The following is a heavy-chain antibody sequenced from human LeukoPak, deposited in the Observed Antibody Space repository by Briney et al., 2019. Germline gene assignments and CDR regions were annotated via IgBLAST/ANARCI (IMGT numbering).Heavy chain of an antibody. V-gene: IGHV3-53*01. J-gene: IGHJ4*02. CDR3: ARGYGGYSSGWYFPFDY. D-gene: IGHD6-19*01. CDR2: IYSGGST. Sequence: GGSLRLSCAASGFTVSSNYMSWVRQAPGKGLEWVSVIYSGGSTYYADSVKGRFTISRDNSKNTLYLQMNSLRAEDTAVYYCARGYGGYSSGWYFPFDYWGQGTLVTVSS. CDR1: GFTVSSNY.